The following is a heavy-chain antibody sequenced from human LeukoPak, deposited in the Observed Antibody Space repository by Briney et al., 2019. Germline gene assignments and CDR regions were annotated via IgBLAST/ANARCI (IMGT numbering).Heavy chain of an antibody. D-gene: IGHD3-9*01. Sequence: SETLSLTCTVSGASISSSSYYWGWIRQSPGKELEWIGNIYYSGSTYYNPSLKSRLTISLDTSKNQFSLKLSSVTAADTAVYYCARSPGGNGDDILTGPTNWFDPWGQGTLVTVSS. CDR3: ARSPGGNGDDILTGPTNWFDP. CDR1: GASISSSSYY. CDR2: IYYSGST. V-gene: IGHV4-39*07. J-gene: IGHJ5*02.